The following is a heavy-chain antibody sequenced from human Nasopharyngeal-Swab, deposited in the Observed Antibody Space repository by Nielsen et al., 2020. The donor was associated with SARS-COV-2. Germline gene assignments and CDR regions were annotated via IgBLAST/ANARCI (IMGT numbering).Heavy chain of an antibody. V-gene: IGHV3-74*03. J-gene: IGHJ4*02. CDR2: IDIAGTVT. Sequence: WIRQPPGKGLVGVSHIDIAGTVTSYADSLKGRFTISRDNAKNTLYLQMNSLRVEDTAIYYCARGSSDWNGIDYWGQGTLVTVSS. D-gene: IGHD6-19*01. CDR3: ARGSSDWNGIDY.